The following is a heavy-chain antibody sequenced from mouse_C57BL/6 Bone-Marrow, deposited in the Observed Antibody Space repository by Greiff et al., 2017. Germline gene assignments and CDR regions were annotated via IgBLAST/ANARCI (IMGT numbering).Heavy chain of an antibody. CDR1: GYTFTDYE. J-gene: IGHJ4*01. V-gene: IGHV1-15*01. CDR3: TREGVLYYSNDESMDY. Sequence: QVQLQQSGAELVRPGASVTLSCKASGYTFTDYEMHWVKQTPVHGLEWIGAIDPETGGTAYNQKFKGKAILTADKSSSTAYMELRSLTSEDSAVYYCTREGVLYYSNDESMDYWGQGTSVTVSS. CDR2: IDPETGGT. D-gene: IGHD2-5*01.